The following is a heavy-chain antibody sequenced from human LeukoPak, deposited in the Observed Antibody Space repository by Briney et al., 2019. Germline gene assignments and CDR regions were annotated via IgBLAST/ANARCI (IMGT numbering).Heavy chain of an antibody. D-gene: IGHD5-12*01. V-gene: IGHV3-23*01. CDR1: GFTFSSYA. CDR3: AKEGERYIVATIRCHFDY. J-gene: IGHJ4*02. Sequence: PGGSLRLSCAASGFTFSSYAMSWVRQAPGKGLEWVSGISGSGGSTYYADSVKGRFTISRDNSKNTLYLQMNSLRAEDTAVYYCAKEGERYIVATIRCHFDYWGQGTLVTVSS. CDR2: ISGSGGST.